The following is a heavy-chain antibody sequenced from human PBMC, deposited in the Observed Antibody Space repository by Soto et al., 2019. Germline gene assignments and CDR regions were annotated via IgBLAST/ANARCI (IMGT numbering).Heavy chain of an antibody. Sequence: ASVKVSCKASGYTFTSYAMHWVRQAPGQRLEWMGWINAGNGNTKYSQKFQGRVTITRDTSASTAYMELSSLRSEDTAVYYCARDMVGSGWYLDYWGQGTLVTVSS. J-gene: IGHJ4*02. CDR1: GYTFTSYA. CDR2: INAGNGNT. CDR3: ARDMVGSGWYLDY. D-gene: IGHD6-19*01. V-gene: IGHV1-3*01.